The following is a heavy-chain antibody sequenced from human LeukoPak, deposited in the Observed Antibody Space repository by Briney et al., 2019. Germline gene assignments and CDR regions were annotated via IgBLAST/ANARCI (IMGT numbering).Heavy chain of an antibody. CDR2: ISYDGSNK. V-gene: IGHV3-30*03. D-gene: IGHD6-19*01. CDR1: GFTFSSYG. Sequence: GGSLRLSCAASGFTFSSYGMHWVRQAPGKGLEWVAVISYDGSNKYYADSVKGRFTISRDNSKNTLYLQMNSLRAEDTAVYYCARHRGDSNGYYDNDYWGQGTLVTVSS. J-gene: IGHJ4*02. CDR3: ARHRGDSNGYYDNDY.